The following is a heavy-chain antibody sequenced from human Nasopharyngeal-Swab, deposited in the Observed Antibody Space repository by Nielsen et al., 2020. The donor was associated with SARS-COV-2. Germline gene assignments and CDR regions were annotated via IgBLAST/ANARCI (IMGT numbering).Heavy chain of an antibody. CDR3: ARQAVVVPAAYYYYYMDV. V-gene: IGHV4-39*01. D-gene: IGHD2-2*01. J-gene: IGHJ6*03. CDR1: GGSISSSSYY. Sequence: SETLSLTCTVSGGSISSSSYYWGWIRQPPGKGLEWIGSIYYSGSTYYNPSLKSRVTISVDTSKNQFSLKLSSVTAADTAVYYCARQAVVVPAAYYYYYMDVWGKGTTVTVSS. CDR2: IYYSGST.